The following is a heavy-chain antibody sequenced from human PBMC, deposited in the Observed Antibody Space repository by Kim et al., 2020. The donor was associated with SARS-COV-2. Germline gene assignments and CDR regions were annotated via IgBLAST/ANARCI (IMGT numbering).Heavy chain of an antibody. Sequence: KSRVTISVDTSKTQFSLKLSSVTAADTAVYYCARGSYSGRAYYYYYGMDVWGQGTTVTVSS. V-gene: IGHV4-59*09. J-gene: IGHJ6*02. D-gene: IGHD1-26*01. CDR3: ARGSYSGRAYYYYYGMDV.